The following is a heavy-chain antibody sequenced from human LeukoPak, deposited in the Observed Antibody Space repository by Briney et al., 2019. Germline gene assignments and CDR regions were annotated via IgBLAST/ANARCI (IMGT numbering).Heavy chain of an antibody. CDR3: ARDPLDYYDSSGDARLDY. Sequence: GGSLRLSFAASGFTFSSYSMNWVRQAPGKGLEWVSYISSSSSTIYYADSVKGRFTISRDNAKNSLYLQMNSLRAEDTAVYYCARDPLDYYDSSGDARLDYWGQGTLVTVSS. CDR2: ISSSSSTI. D-gene: IGHD3-22*01. CDR1: GFTFSSYS. V-gene: IGHV3-48*01. J-gene: IGHJ4*02.